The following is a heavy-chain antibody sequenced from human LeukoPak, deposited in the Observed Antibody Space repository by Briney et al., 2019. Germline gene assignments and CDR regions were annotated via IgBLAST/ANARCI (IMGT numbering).Heavy chain of an antibody. Sequence: SETPSLTCTVSGGSISSYYWSWIRQPAGKGLEGIGRIYTSGSTNYNPSLKSRVTMSVDTSKNEFSLKLSSVTAADTAVYYCARGGDYVSSYYYYGMDVWGQGTTVTVSS. V-gene: IGHV4-4*07. CDR2: IYTSGST. J-gene: IGHJ6*02. CDR1: GGSISSYY. D-gene: IGHD4-17*01. CDR3: ARGGDYVSSYYYYGMDV.